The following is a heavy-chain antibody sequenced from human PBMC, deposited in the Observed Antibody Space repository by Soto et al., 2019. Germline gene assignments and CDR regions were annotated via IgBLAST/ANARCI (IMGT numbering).Heavy chain of an antibody. CDR1: GFTFSDYY. CDR3: ARYSYGYLPFDY. J-gene: IGHJ4*02. D-gene: IGHD5-18*01. Sequence: PGGSLRLSCAASGFTFSDYYMSWIRQAPGKGLEWVSYISSSSSYTNYADSVKGRFTISRDNAKNSLYLQMNSLRAEDTAVYYCARYSYGYLPFDYWGQGTLVTVSS. V-gene: IGHV3-11*06. CDR2: ISSSSSYT.